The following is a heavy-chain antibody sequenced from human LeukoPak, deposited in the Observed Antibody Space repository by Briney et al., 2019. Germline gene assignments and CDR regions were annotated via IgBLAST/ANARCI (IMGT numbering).Heavy chain of an antibody. CDR2: IRNDGTIK. V-gene: IGHV3-30*02. Sequence: GGSLRLSCAASGFTFSTYGMHWVRQAPGKGLEWVVFIRNDGTIKYYADSVKGRFTISRDNSKNTLYLQMDSLRAEDTAVYYCAKTGSSSWGYFDYWGQETLVTVSS. CDR1: GFTFSTYG. CDR3: AKTGSSSWGYFDY. D-gene: IGHD6-13*01. J-gene: IGHJ4*02.